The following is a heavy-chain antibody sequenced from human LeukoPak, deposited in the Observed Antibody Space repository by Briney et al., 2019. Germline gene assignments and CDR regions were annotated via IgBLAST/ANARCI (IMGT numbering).Heavy chain of an antibody. CDR3: ARMASGVPGY. Sequence: PGGSLRLSCTASGFTFSTYWMHWVRQAPGKGLVWVSRINSDGGSTIYADSVKGRFIISRDNAKNTLYLQMNSLRVEDTAVYYCARMASGVPGYWGQGTLVTVSS. D-gene: IGHD5-24*01. CDR1: GFTFSTYW. CDR2: INSDGGST. V-gene: IGHV3-74*01. J-gene: IGHJ4*02.